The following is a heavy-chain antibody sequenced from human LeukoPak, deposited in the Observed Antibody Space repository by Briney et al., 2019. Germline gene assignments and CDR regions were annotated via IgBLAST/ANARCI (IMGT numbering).Heavy chain of an antibody. V-gene: IGHV3-48*03. CDR1: GFTFSTYE. J-gene: IGHJ4*02. CDR3: ARGGYGSS. Sequence: PGGSLRLSCAASGFTFSTYEMNWVRQAPGKGLEWVSYISSSGRTTYYADSAKGRFTISRDNAKNSLYLQMNSLRAEDTAVYYCARGGYGSSWGQGTLVTVPS. D-gene: IGHD5-18*01. CDR2: ISSSGRTT.